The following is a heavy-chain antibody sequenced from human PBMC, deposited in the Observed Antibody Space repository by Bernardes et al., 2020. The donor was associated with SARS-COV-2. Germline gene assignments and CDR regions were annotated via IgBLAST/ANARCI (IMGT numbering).Heavy chain of an antibody. V-gene: IGHV4-61*02. Sequence: SETLSLTCTVSGDSLSSGDYYCSWILQPAGKGLEYIGRFHTRGSTKYNPSHKSRVTMLLDISKNQFSLRLTSVTAADTAVYYCALTTVVPWAFDIWGQGSMVTVSS. CDR3: ALTTVVPWAFDI. D-gene: IGHD4-17*01. CDR1: GDSLSSGDYY. CDR2: FHTRGST. J-gene: IGHJ3*02.